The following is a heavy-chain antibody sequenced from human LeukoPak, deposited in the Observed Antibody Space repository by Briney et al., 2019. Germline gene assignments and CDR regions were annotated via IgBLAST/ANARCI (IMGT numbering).Heavy chain of an antibody. CDR1: GFTFSSYA. CDR3: AREPGDCSSTSCYGIYFDY. CDR2: IKQDGSEK. D-gene: IGHD2-2*01. V-gene: IGHV3-7*05. J-gene: IGHJ4*02. Sequence: GGSLRLSCAASGFTFSSYAMSWVRQAPGKGLEWVANIKQDGSEKYYVDSVKGRFTISRDNAKNSLYLQMNSLRAEDTAVYYCAREPGDCSSTSCYGIYFDYWGQGTLVTVSS.